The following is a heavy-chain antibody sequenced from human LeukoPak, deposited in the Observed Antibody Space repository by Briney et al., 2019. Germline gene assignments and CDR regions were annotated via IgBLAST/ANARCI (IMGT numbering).Heavy chain of an antibody. CDR2: IYSDGSDI. Sequence: GGSLRLSCAASGFTFSTYWMHWVRQAPGKGLVWVSRIYSDGSDISYADAVKGRFTISRDNAKNSLYLQMNSLRAEDTAVYYCARGAPALDPWGQGTLVTVSS. D-gene: IGHD2-2*01. CDR3: ARGAPALDP. J-gene: IGHJ5*02. V-gene: IGHV3-74*01. CDR1: GFTFSTYW.